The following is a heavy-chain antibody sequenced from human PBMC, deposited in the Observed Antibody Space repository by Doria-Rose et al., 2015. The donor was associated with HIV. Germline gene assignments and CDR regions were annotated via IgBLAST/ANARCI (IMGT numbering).Heavy chain of an antibody. V-gene: IGHV2-26*01. J-gene: IGHJ4*02. D-gene: IGHD6-13*01. Sequence: QITLKESGPVLVKPTETLTLTCTVSGVSLSSPGIGVSWIRQPPGKALEWLANIFSDDERSYKTSLKSRLTISRGTSKSQEVLTMTDMDPVDTATYYCARIKSSRWYHKYYFDFWGQGTLVIVSA. CDR3: ARIKSSRWYHKYYFDF. CDR1: GVSLSSPGIG. CDR2: IFSDDER.